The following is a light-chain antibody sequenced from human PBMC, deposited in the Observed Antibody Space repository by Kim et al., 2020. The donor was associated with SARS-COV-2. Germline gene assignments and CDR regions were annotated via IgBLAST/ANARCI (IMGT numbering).Light chain of an antibody. J-gene: IGLJ3*02. CDR1: SGSIASNY. Sequence: KTVTSSCTRSSGSIASNYVQWYQQRPGSSPTTVIYEDNQRPSGVPDRFSGSIDSSSNSASLTISGLKTEDEADYYCQSYDSSNAWVFGGGTQLTVL. CDR2: EDN. CDR3: QSYDSSNAWV. V-gene: IGLV6-57*01.